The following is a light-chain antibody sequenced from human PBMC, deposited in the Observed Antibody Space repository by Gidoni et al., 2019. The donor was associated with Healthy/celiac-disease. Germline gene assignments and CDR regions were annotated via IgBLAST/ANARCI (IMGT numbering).Light chain of an antibody. CDR2: GAS. Sequence: EIVLTQSPGTLSLSPGESATLSCRARQRVSSSYLAWYPQKPGQAPRLLIYGASSRATGIPDRFSGSGSGTDFTLTISRLEPEDFAVYYCQQYGSSPQTFXXXTKVEIK. CDR1: QRVSSSY. J-gene: IGKJ1*01. V-gene: IGKV3-20*01. CDR3: QQYGSSPQT.